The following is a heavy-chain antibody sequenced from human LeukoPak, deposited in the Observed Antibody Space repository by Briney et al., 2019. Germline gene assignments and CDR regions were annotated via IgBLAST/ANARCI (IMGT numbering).Heavy chain of an antibody. CDR1: GYTFTSYY. D-gene: IGHD3-22*01. CDR3: ARAYYYDSSGDQRYWFDP. J-gene: IGHJ5*02. Sequence: ASVKVSCKASGYTFTSYYMHWARQAPGQGLEWMGIINPSGGSTSYAQKFQGRVTMTRDMSTSTVYMELSSLRSEDTAVYYCARAYYYDSSGDQRYWFDPWGQGTLVTVSS. CDR2: INPSGGST. V-gene: IGHV1-46*01.